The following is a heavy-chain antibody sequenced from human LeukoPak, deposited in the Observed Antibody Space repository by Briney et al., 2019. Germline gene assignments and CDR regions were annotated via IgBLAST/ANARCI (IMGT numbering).Heavy chain of an antibody. D-gene: IGHD6-13*01. V-gene: IGHV1-18*01. Sequence: ASVKVSCKASGYTFTSYGISWVRQAPGQGLEWMGWISAYNGNTNYAQKLQGRVTMTTDTSTSTAYMELRSLRSDDTAVYYCARDDSSSWYSYYYMDVWGKGTTVTVSS. CDR1: GYTFTSYG. J-gene: IGHJ6*03. CDR2: ISAYNGNT. CDR3: ARDDSSSWYSYYYMDV.